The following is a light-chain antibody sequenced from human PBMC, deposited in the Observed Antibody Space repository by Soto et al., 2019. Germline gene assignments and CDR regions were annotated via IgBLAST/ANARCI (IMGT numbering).Light chain of an antibody. CDR1: QSVRTK. J-gene: IGKJ1*01. Sequence: EMVMTQSPATLSVSLGERATLSCRASQSVRTKLVWYQQKPGQAPRLLIYGASSRATGIPARFSGSGSGTEFTPTISNLQSGDLAVYYCQQHDQGWTFGQGNKVEIK. CDR3: QQHDQGWT. V-gene: IGKV3-15*01. CDR2: GAS.